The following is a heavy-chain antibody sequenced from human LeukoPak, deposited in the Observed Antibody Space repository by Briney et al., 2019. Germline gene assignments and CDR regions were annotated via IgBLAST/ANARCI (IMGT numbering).Heavy chain of an antibody. V-gene: IGHV3-7*01. D-gene: IGHD3-9*01. CDR2: IKQDGSEK. Sequence: PGGSLRLSCVASGFTFSNYWMSWVRQVPGKGLEWVAKIKQDGSEKYYVDSVKGRFTISRDNAKDSLYLQMNSLRAEDTAVYYCARDPLTLYNYYMDVWGKGTTVTVSS. J-gene: IGHJ6*03. CDR3: ARDPLTLYNYYMDV. CDR1: GFTFSNYW.